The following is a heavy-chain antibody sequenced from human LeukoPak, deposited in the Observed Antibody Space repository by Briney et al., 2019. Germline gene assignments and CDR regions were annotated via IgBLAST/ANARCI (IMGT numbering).Heavy chain of an antibody. CDR2: IYYSGST. CDR1: GGSISSYY. V-gene: IGHV4-59*01. Sequence: SETLSLTCTVSGGSISSYYWSWIRQPPGKGLEWIGYIYYSGSTDYNPSLESRVTISVDTSKNQFSLKLRSVTAADTAVYYCATVAVIRGVTYFDYWGQGTLVTVSS. J-gene: IGHJ4*02. D-gene: IGHD3-10*01. CDR3: ATVAVIRGVTYFDY.